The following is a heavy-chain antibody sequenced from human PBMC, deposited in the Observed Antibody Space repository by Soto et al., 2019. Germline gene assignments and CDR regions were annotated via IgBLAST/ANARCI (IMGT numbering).Heavy chain of an antibody. CDR2: IYYSGST. Sequence: SEPLSLTCTFSCGSISSGGYYLSFLLQHPWKGLEWIGYIYYSGSTYYNPSLKSRVTISVDTSKNQFSLKLSSVTAADTAVYYCATYYGSGSYYQFDIWGQGTMVTVSS. CDR1: CGSISSGGYY. J-gene: IGHJ3*02. CDR3: ATYYGSGSYYQFDI. V-gene: IGHV4-31*03. D-gene: IGHD3-10*01.